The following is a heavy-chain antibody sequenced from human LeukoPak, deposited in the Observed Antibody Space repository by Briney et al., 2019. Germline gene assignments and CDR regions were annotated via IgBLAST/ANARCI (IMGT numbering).Heavy chain of an antibody. CDR2: IYYSGST. Sequence: PSETLSLTCTVSGGSISSYYWSWIRQPPGKGLEWIGYIYYSGSTNYNPSLKSRVTISVDTSKNQFSLKLSSVTAADTAVYYCARMDYDYVWGSYRAQNFDYWGQGTLVTVSS. J-gene: IGHJ4*02. D-gene: IGHD3-16*02. V-gene: IGHV4-59*01. CDR1: GGSISSYY. CDR3: ARMDYDYVWGSYRAQNFDY.